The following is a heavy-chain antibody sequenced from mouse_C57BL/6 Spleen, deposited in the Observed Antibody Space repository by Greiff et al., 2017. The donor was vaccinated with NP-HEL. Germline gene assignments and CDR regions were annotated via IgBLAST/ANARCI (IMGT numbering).Heavy chain of an antibody. J-gene: IGHJ4*01. CDR1: GYAFSSSW. D-gene: IGHD1-1*01. CDR3: ARSIYYYGSDYAMDY. CDR2: IYPGDGDT. V-gene: IGHV1-82*01. Sequence: VHLVESGPELVKPGASVKISCKASGYAFSSSWMNWVKQRPGKGLEWIGRIYPGDGDTNYNGKFKGKATLTADKSSSTAYMQLSSLTSEDSAVYFCARSIYYYGSDYAMDYWGQGTSVTVSS.